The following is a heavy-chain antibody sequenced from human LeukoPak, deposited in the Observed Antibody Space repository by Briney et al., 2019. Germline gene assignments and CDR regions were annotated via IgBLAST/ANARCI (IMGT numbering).Heavy chain of an antibody. D-gene: IGHD6-6*01. Sequence: QPGGSLRLSCAASGFTFSSYAMSWVRQAPGKGLEWVSAISGSGGSTYYADSVKGRFTISRDNSKNTLYMQMNSLRAEDTAVYYCAKDQPLSSSSEPDYWGQGTLVSVSS. CDR3: AKDQPLSSSSEPDY. CDR2: ISGSGGST. CDR1: GFTFSSYA. J-gene: IGHJ4*02. V-gene: IGHV3-23*01.